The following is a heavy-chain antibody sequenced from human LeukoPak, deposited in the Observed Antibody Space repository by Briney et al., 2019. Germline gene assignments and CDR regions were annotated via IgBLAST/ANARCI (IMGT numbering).Heavy chain of an antibody. D-gene: IGHD4-17*01. CDR2: INAGNGYT. Sequence: ASVKVSCKASGGTFSSYAISWVRQAPGQRLEWMGWINAGNGYTKYSQKFQDRVTITRDTSASTAYMELSSLRSEDTAVYYCARRLYGDYDYLDYWGQGTLVTVSS. V-gene: IGHV1-3*01. CDR3: ARRLYGDYDYLDY. CDR1: GGTFSSYA. J-gene: IGHJ4*02.